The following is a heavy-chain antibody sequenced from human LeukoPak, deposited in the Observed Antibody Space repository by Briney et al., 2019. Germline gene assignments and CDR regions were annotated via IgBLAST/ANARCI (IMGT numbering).Heavy chain of an antibody. J-gene: IGHJ4*02. V-gene: IGHV1-46*01. CDR2: INPSGGST. CDR1: GYTFTSYY. D-gene: IGHD3-10*01. Sequence: GASVKVSCKASGYTFTSYYMHWVRQAPGQGLEGMGIINPSGGSTSYAQKFQGRVTMTRDTSTSTVYMELSSLRSEDTAVYYCCITMVRGDPFDNWGQGTLVTVSS. CDR3: CITMVRGDPFDN.